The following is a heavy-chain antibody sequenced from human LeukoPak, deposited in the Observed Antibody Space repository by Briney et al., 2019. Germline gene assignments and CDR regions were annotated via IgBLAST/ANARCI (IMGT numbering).Heavy chain of an antibody. CDR1: GYTFTSYY. Sequence: GASVKVSCKASGYTFTSYYMHWVRQAPGQGLEWMEIINPSGGSTSYAQKFQGRVTMTRDTSTSTVYMELSSLRSEDTAVYYCARAQQGYCGGDCYSLCYWGQGTLVTVSS. D-gene: IGHD2-21*01. CDR2: INPSGGST. V-gene: IGHV1-46*01. J-gene: IGHJ4*02. CDR3: ARAQQGYCGGDCYSLCY.